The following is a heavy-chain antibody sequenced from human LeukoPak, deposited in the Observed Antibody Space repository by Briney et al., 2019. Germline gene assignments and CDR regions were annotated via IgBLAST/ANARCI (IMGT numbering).Heavy chain of an antibody. J-gene: IGHJ4*02. CDR3: ARVQYYYDSRGPHQGFDY. D-gene: IGHD3-22*01. Sequence: ASVKVSCKASGYIFSNYGISWVRQAPGQGLEWMGWISAYSGNTNYAQKLQGRVTMTTDTSTSTAYMELRSLRSDDTALYYCARVQYYYDSRGPHQGFDYWGQGTLVTVSS. CDR1: GYIFSNYG. CDR2: ISAYSGNT. V-gene: IGHV1-18*01.